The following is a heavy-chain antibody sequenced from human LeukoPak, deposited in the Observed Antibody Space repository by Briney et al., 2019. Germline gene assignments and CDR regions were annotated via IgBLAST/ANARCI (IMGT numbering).Heavy chain of an antibody. V-gene: IGHV3-30-3*01. J-gene: IGHJ4*02. CDR2: ISYDGSNK. CDR3: ARQQWLLLIWMGSFDC. CDR1: GFRFSDHA. D-gene: IGHD6-19*01. Sequence: PGGSLRLSCAASGFRFSDHAMHWVRQAPGKGLEWVAVISYDGSNKYYADSAKGRFTISRDNSKNTLYLQMNSLRTEDTAVYYCARQQWLLLIWMGSFDCWGQGALVTVSS.